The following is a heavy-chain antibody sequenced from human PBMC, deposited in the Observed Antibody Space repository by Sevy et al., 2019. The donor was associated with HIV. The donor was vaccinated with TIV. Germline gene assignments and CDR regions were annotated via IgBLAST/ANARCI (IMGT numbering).Heavy chain of an antibody. V-gene: IGHV3-48*03. D-gene: IGHD7-27*01. CDR1: GFSFSNYE. CDR2: ISGLSNYI. CDR3: ARRAPNWHYFDS. Sequence: GGSLRLSCEASGFSFSNYEMNWVRQAPGKGLEWVSYISGLSNYINYADSEKGRFTISRDNTKNSLYLQMNSLRVEDTAVYYCARRAPNWHYFDSWGQGTLVTVSS. J-gene: IGHJ4*02.